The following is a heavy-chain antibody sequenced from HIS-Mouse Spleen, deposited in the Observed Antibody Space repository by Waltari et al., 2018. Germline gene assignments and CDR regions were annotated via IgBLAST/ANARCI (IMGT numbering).Heavy chain of an antibody. CDR2: IDWDDDN. CDR1: GFSLSTSGLC. V-gene: IGHV2-70*15. Sequence: QVTLRESGPALVKPTQTLTLTCTFSGFSLSTSGLCVSWLRQPPGNALEWLARIDWDDDNNYSTSLKTRLTISKDTSKNQVVLTMTNMDPVDTATYYCARIQAGKLELPFDYWGQGTLVTVSS. D-gene: IGHD1-7*01. CDR3: ARIQAGKLELPFDY. J-gene: IGHJ4*02.